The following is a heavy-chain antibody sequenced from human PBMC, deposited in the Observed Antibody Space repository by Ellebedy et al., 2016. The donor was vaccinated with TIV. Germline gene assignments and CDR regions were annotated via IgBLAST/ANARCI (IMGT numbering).Heavy chain of an antibody. Sequence: PGGSLRLSCAASGFTFSTYPMNWVRQAPGKGLEWVSIFSANGGTTYYADSVKGRFTISRDNSKKTLFLQMSSLRAEDTAVYFCARRSTDLAFDSWGQGTLVTVSS. V-gene: IGHV3-23*01. D-gene: IGHD2-8*02. CDR3: ARRSTDLAFDS. CDR1: GFTFSTYP. J-gene: IGHJ4*02. CDR2: FSANGGTT.